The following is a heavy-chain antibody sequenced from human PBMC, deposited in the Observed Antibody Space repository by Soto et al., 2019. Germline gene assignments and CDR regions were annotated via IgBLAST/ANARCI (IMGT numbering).Heavy chain of an antibody. V-gene: IGHV1-46*03. CDR3: SRVDPGETSPFDH. D-gene: IGHD3-10*01. CDR1: GYILTSYY. Sequence: ASVKVSCKASGYILTSYYLHWVRQAPGQGLEWMGWINPFDGSRMFAQSFQGRVTFTRDTSTSTVYMELSGLRSDDTAVYYCSRVDPGETSPFDHWGQGTLFTVAS. CDR2: INPFDGSR. J-gene: IGHJ4*02.